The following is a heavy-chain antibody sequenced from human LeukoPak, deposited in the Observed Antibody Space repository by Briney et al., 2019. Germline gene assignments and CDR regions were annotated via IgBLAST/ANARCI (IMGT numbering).Heavy chain of an antibody. CDR2: IYTSGST. D-gene: IGHD3/OR15-3a*01. CDR1: GGSISSGSYY. J-gene: IGHJ5*02. V-gene: IGHV4-61*02. CDR3: ARVDLYNWFDP. Sequence: PSETLSLTCTVSGGSISSGSYYWSWIRQPAGKGLEWIGRIYTSGSTNYNPSLKSRVTISVDTSKNQFSLKLSSVTAADTAVYYCARVDLYNWFDPWGQGTLVTVSS.